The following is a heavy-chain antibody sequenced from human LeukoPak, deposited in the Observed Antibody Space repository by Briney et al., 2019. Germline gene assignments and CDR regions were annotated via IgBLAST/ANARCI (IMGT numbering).Heavy chain of an antibody. CDR1: GFIVGDTH. D-gene: IGHD5-18*01. CDR2: VYSGITT. J-gene: IGHJ6*03. CDR3: ARLQGYSLGYQYFYYMDV. Sequence: GGSLRLSCAGSGFIVGDTHMTWVRQAPGKGLEWVSLVYSGITTHYADSVKGRFSISRDHSNNILYLQMNTLRAEATAVYYCARLQGYSLGYQYFYYMDVWGTGTTVTVSS. V-gene: IGHV3-53*01.